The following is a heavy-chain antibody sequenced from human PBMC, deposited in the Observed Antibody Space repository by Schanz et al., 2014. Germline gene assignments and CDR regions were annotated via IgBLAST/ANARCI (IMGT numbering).Heavy chain of an antibody. CDR2: INPANGNT. V-gene: IGHV1-3*01. D-gene: IGHD6-13*01. J-gene: IGHJ5*02. CDR3: ARDLIAAAESWFDP. Sequence: QVQLVQSGAEVKQPGASVKVSCKASGYTFTSYYMHWVRQAPEQSLEWLGWINPANGNTHYSPRLNGRVSISSDTAASTVYLHFSSLKSDDTAVYYCARDLIAAAESWFDPWGQGTPITVSS. CDR1: GYTFTSYY.